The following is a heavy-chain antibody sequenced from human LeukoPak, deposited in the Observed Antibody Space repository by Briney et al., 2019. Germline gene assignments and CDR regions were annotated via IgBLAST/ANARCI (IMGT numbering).Heavy chain of an antibody. D-gene: IGHD3-3*01. CDR2: IYTSGST. J-gene: IGHJ6*03. CDR3: ARATKEIGAGLVFYYYYYMDV. Sequence: TLSLTCTVSGGSISSGSYYWSWIRQPAGKGLEWIGRIYTSGSTNYNPSLKSRVTMSVDTSKNQFSLKLSSVTAADTAVYYCARATKEIGAGLVFYYYYYMDVWGKGTTVTISS. V-gene: IGHV4-61*02. CDR1: GGSISSGSYY.